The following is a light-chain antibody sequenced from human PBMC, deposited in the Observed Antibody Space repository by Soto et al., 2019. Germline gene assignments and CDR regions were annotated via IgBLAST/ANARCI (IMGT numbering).Light chain of an antibody. J-gene: IGLJ1*01. Sequence: SCELTQPPSLSVSPGQTARITCSGDTLPRQYPYWYQQKPGQAPVLIINKNSERPSGIPERFSGSTSGTTVTLTISGVQAEDEADYYCQSADSSGAYVYGTGTKVTVL. CDR2: KNS. CDR3: QSADSSGAYV. V-gene: IGLV3-25*02. CDR1: TLPRQY.